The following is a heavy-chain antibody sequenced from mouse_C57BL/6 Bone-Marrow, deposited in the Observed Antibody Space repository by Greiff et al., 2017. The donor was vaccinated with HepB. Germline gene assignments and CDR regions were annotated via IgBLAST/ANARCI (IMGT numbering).Heavy chain of an antibody. J-gene: IGHJ1*03. CDR1: GYTFTSYW. CDR3: ARRDVVDWYLDV. D-gene: IGHD1-1*01. V-gene: IGHV1-69*01. Sequence: QVQLQQPGAELVMPGASVKLSCKASGYTFTSYWMHWVKQRPGQGLEWIGEIDPSDSYTNYNQKFKGKSTLTVDKSSSTAYMQLSSLTSEDSAVYYCARRDVVDWYLDVWGTGTTVTVSS. CDR2: IDPSDSYT.